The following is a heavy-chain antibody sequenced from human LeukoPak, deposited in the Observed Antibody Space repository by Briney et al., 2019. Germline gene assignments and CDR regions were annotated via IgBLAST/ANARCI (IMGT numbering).Heavy chain of an antibody. CDR2: MNPNSGNT. J-gene: IGHJ4*02. CDR1: GYTFTSYD. Sequence: ASVKVSCKASGYTFTSYDINWVRQATGQGLEWMGWMNPNSGNTGYAQKFQGRVTMTRNTSISTAYMELSSLRSEDTAVYYCARRRPMVRGVIPHYFDYWGQGTLVTVSS. V-gene: IGHV1-8*01. CDR3: ARRRPMVRGVIPHYFDY. D-gene: IGHD3-10*01.